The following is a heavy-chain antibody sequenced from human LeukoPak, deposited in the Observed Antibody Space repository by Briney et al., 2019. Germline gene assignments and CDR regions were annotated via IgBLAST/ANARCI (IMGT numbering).Heavy chain of an antibody. CDR2: IKSDATIT. CDR3: AKERPTRRYCSGGSCYSRYFDY. J-gene: IGHJ4*02. D-gene: IGHD2-15*01. V-gene: IGHV3-74*01. CDR1: GFTFSSYW. Sequence: GGSLRLSCAASGFTFSSYWMEWVRQEPGKGLVWVSRIKSDATITNYADSVRGRFTISRDNARNTLYLQMNSLRVEDTAVYYCAKERPTRRYCSGGSCYSRYFDYWGQGTLVTVSS.